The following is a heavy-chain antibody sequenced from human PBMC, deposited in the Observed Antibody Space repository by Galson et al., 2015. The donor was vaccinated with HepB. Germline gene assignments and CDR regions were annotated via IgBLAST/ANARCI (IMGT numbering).Heavy chain of an antibody. CDR1: GFTLSDYA. J-gene: IGHJ4*02. D-gene: IGHD6-19*01. CDR3: ARQVSGWSQSHSDY. V-gene: IGHV3-30*04. CDR2: ISYDGSNK. Sequence: SLRLSCAASGFTLSDYAMHWVRQAPGKGLEWVAVISYDGSNKYHADSVKGRFTISRDNSKNTLYLQMNSLRAEDTAVYYCARQVSGWSQSHSDYWGQGTLVTVSS.